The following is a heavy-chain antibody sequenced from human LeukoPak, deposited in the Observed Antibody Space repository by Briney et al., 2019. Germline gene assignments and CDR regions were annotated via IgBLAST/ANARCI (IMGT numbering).Heavy chain of an antibody. CDR1: GYTFTSYY. J-gene: IGHJ4*02. CDR3: VREGRGPQTDY. D-gene: IGHD3-10*01. CDR2: INPSGGST. Sequence: ASVKVSCKASGYTFTSYYMHWVRQAPGQGLEWMGIINPSGGSTSYAQKFQGRVTMTRDTSTSTVYMELSSLRSEDTAVYYCVREGRGPQTDYWGQGALVTVSS. V-gene: IGHV1-46*01.